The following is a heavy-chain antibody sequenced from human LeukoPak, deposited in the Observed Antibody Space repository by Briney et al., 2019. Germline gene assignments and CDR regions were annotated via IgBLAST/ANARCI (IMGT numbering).Heavy chain of an antibody. CDR1: GFTFSSYW. J-gene: IGHJ4*02. D-gene: IGHD5-12*01. Sequence: GGSLRPSCAASGFTFSSYWMSWVRQAPGKGLEWVANIKQDGSEKYYVDSVKGRFTISRDNAKNSLYLQMNSLRAEDTAVYYCARDLSWGDSGYAYWGQGTLVTVSS. CDR3: ARDLSWGDSGYAY. CDR2: IKQDGSEK. V-gene: IGHV3-7*01.